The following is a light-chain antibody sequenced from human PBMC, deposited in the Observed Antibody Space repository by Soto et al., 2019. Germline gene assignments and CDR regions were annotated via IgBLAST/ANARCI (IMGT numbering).Light chain of an antibody. V-gene: IGLV3-21*02. CDR1: NIGSKS. J-gene: IGLJ1*01. CDR2: DGS. Sequence: SYELTQPPSVSVAPGQTARISCGGNNIGSKSVHWYQQKPGQAPVLVVYDGSDRPSGIPERFSGSNSGNTATLTISRVEAGDEADYYCQVWDGSSAHLYVFGTGTKVTVL. CDR3: QVWDGSSAHLYV.